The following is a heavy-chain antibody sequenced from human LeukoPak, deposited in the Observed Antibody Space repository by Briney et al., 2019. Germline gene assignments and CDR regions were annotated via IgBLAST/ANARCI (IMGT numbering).Heavy chain of an antibody. V-gene: IGHV3-30*02. CDR1: GFNFSSYG. CDR3: ARGTYYYDSSGYPN. CDR2: IRYDGSNK. D-gene: IGHD3-22*01. Sequence: GGSLRLSCAASGFNFSSYGMHWVRQTPGKGLEWVTFIRYDGSNKYYADSVKGRFTISRDNSKNTLYLQMNSLRAEDTAVYYCARGTYYYDSSGYPNWGQGTLVTVSS. J-gene: IGHJ4*02.